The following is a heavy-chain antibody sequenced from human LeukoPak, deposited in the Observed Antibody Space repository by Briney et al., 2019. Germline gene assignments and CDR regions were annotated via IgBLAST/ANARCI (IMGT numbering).Heavy chain of an antibody. CDR3: AKGMAAAGTDAFDI. V-gene: IGHV3-9*01. D-gene: IGHD6-13*01. CDR1: GFTFDVYA. Sequence: PGRSLRLSCAASGFTFDVYAMHWVRPAPGKGLEWVSGISWNSGTIGYTDSVKGRFNISRDNAKNSLYLQMNSLRAEDTALYYCAKGMAAAGTDAFDIWGQGTMVTVSS. CDR2: ISWNSGTI. J-gene: IGHJ3*02.